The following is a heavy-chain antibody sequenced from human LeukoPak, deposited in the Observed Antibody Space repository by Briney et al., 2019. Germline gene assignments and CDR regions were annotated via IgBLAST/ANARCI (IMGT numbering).Heavy chain of an antibody. CDR2: ISYDGSNK. CDR3: ASYYDYIGYTFDY. V-gene: IGHV3-30-3*01. Sequence: GGSLRLSCAASGFTFSSYAMHWVRQAPGKGLEWVAVISYDGSNKYYADSVKGRFTISRDNSKNTLYLQMNSLRAEDTAVYYCASYYDYIGYTFDYWGRGTLVTVSS. J-gene: IGHJ4*02. D-gene: IGHD3-22*01. CDR1: GFTFSSYA.